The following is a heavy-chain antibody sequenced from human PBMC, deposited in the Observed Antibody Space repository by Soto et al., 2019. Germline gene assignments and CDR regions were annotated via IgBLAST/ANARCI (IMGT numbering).Heavy chain of an antibody. J-gene: IGHJ4*01. V-gene: IGHV4-59*01. CDR2: IYHSGTT. CDR1: SGSFSSYY. CDR3: ARERYSYGSSGFAY. Sequence: SETLSLTCTASSGSFSSYYWAWIRQPPGKGLEWIGYIYHSGTTNYNPSLKSRVTISVDTSKKQFSLRLSSVTAADTAVYYCARERYSYGSSGFAYWGHGTLVTVSS. D-gene: IGHD5-18*01.